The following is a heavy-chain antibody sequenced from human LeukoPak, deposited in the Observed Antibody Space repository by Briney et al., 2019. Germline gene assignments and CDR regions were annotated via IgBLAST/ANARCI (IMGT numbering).Heavy chain of an antibody. CDR3: ARSMVRGVIYNWFDP. CDR2: ISAYNGNT. D-gene: IGHD3-10*01. Sequence: GASVKVSCKASGYTFTSYGISWVRPAPGQGLEWMGWISAYNGNTNYAQKLQGRDTMTTDKSTSTAYMELRRLRSDDTAVYFCARSMVRGVIYNWFDPWGQGTLVTVSS. CDR1: GYTFTSYG. V-gene: IGHV1-18*04. J-gene: IGHJ5*02.